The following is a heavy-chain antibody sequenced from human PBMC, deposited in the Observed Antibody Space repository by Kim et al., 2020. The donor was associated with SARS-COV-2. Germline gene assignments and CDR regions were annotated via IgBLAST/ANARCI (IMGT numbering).Heavy chain of an antibody. V-gene: IGHV3-23*01. J-gene: IGHJ6*02. CDR1: GFSFSSYA. CDR3: AKAATKISYYGMDV. CDR2: ISGSGGNT. D-gene: IGHD6-25*01. Sequence: GGSLRLSCAASGFSFSSYAVSWVRQAPGKGLEWLSSISGSGGNTYYADSVKGRFTVSRDNSKDTLFLQMNSLRAEDTAVYYCAKAATKISYYGMDVWGHGTKVTVSS.